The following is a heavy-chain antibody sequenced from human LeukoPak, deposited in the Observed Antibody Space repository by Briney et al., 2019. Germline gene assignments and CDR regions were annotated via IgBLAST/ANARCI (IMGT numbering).Heavy chain of an antibody. CDR1: GYTFTGYY. CDR3: ARTRPGSSGGKVLGHWFDP. J-gene: IGHJ5*02. CDR2: INPNSGGT. Sequence: ASVKVSCKASGYTFTGYYMHWVRQAPGQGLEWMGWINPNSGGTNYAQKFQGRVTMTRDTSISTAYMELSRLRSDDTAVYYCARTRPGSSGGKVLGHWFDPWGREPWSPSPQ. V-gene: IGHV1-2*02. D-gene: IGHD2-15*01.